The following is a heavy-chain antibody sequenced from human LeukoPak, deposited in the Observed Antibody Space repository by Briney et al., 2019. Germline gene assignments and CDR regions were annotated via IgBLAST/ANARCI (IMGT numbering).Heavy chain of an antibody. CDR3: ARSPTYYYGSGTFDY. J-gene: IGHJ4*02. CDR1: GYTLTELS. V-gene: IGHV1-2*06. D-gene: IGHD3-10*01. Sequence: ASVNVSCKVSGYTLTELSMHWVRQAPGQGLEWMGRINPNSGGTNYAQKFQGRVTMTRDTSISTAYMELSRLRSDDTAVYYCARSPTYYYGSGTFDYWGQGTLVTVSS. CDR2: INPNSGGT.